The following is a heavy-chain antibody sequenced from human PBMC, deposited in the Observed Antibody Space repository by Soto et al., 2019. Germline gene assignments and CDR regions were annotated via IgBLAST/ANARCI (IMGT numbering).Heavy chain of an antibody. D-gene: IGHD4-17*01. V-gene: IGHV3-30*02. CDR1: GFTFSSYG. CDR3: AKVPYGDSGYLIN. J-gene: IGHJ4*02. Sequence: GGSLRLSCAASGFTFSSYGMHWVRQAPGKGLEWVAVIWYDGSNKYYADSVKGRFTISRDNSKNTLYLQMNSLRAEDTAVYYCAKVPYGDSGYLINSGQAPLATVSS. CDR2: IWYDGSNK.